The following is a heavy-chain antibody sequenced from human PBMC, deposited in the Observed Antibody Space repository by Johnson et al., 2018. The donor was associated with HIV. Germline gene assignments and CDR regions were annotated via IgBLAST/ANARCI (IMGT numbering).Heavy chain of an antibody. Sequence: VQLVESGGGLIQPGGSLRLSCVVSGFTVSSNYMSWVRQAPGKGLEWVTVIYSGGSTYYADSVKGRFTISRDNSKNTLYLQMNSLRAEDRAVYYCAKARFLEHAFDIWGQGTMVTVSS. CDR1: GFTVSSNY. V-gene: IGHV3-53*01. CDR2: IYSGGST. CDR3: AKARFLEHAFDI. J-gene: IGHJ3*02. D-gene: IGHD3-3*01.